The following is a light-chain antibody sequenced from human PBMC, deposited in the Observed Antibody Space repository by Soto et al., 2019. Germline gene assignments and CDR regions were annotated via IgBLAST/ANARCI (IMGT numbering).Light chain of an antibody. Sequence: IVLTQAPGTLSLSPGERATLSCRASQSVSRYLTWYQQKPGQGPRVLIYGASSRATGIPGRFSGSGSGTDFTLTINRLEPEDFAVYYCQQYGSSITFGQGTRLEIK. CDR3: QQYGSSIT. CDR1: QSVSRY. V-gene: IGKV3-20*01. J-gene: IGKJ5*01. CDR2: GAS.